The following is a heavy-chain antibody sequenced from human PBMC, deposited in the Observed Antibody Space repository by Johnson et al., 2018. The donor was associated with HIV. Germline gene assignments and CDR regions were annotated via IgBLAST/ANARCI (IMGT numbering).Heavy chain of an antibody. V-gene: IGHV3-48*03. CDR3: AKDMRSLAYYYDSSGYNAFDI. D-gene: IGHD3-22*01. CDR2: ISSSGSTI. CDR1: GFTFSSYE. J-gene: IGHJ3*02. Sequence: VQLVESGGGLVQPGGSLRLSCAASGFTFSSYEMNWVRQAPGKGLEWVSYISSSGSTIYYADSVKGRFTISRDNAKNSLYLQMNSLRAEDTAVYYCAKDMRSLAYYYDSSGYNAFDIWGQGTMVTVSS.